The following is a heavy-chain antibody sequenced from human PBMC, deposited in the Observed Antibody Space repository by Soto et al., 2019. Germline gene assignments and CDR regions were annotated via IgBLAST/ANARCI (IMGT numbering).Heavy chain of an antibody. D-gene: IGHD4-4*01. CDR3: ARGRNGERLQYYYYYMDV. Sequence: SETLSLICAVYGGSFSGYYWSWIRQPPGKGLEWIGEINHSGSTNYNPSLKSRVTISVDTSKNQFSLKLSSVTAADTAVYYCARGRNGERLQYYYYYMDVWGKGTTVTVSS. V-gene: IGHV4-34*01. CDR1: GGSFSGYY. CDR2: INHSGST. J-gene: IGHJ6*03.